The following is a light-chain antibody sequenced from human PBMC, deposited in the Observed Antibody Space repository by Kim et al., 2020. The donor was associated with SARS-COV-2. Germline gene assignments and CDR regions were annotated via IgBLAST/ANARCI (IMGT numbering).Light chain of an antibody. CDR1: SGHSSYA. CDR2: VNSDGSH. V-gene: IGLV4-69*01. J-gene: IGLJ3*02. CDR3: QTWGTGTNWV. Sequence: SVKLTCTLSSGHSSYAIAWHQQQPEKGPRYLMKVNSDGSHSKGDGIPDRFSGSSSGAERYLTISSLQSEDEADYYCQTWGTGTNWVFGGGTQLTVL.